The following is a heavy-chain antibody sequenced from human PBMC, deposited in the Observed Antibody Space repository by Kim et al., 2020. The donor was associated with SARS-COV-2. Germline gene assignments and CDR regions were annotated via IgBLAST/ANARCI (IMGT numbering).Heavy chain of an antibody. CDR2: ISGSGGRT. CDR1: GFTFSSYA. V-gene: IGHV3-23*01. CDR3: AKGSSGIGCFDS. D-gene: IGHD3-22*01. Sequence: GGSLRLSCAASGFTFSSYAMNWVRQAPGKGLEWVSGISGSGGRTYYADSVKGRFTISRDNSKNTLNLQMNSLRAEDTAVYYCAKGSSGIGCFDSWGQGTLVSVSS. J-gene: IGHJ4*02.